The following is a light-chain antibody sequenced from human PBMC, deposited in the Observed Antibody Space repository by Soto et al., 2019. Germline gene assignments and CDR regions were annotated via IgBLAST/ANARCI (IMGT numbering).Light chain of an antibody. CDR2: GAS. J-gene: IGKJ1*01. Sequence: EIVMTQSPATLSVSPGERATLSCRASQSVSTNLAWYQHKPGQAPRLLIYGASTRATGIPASFSGSGSGTDFTLTISRLEPEDFAVYYCQQYGRSGTFGQGTKVDIK. V-gene: IGKV3-15*01. CDR1: QSVSTN. CDR3: QQYGRSGT.